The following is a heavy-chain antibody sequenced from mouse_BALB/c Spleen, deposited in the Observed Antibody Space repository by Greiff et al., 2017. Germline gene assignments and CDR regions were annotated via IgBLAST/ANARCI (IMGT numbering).Heavy chain of an antibody. CDR1: GFSLTSYG. CDR3: ARAYGSSLDYFDY. J-gene: IGHJ2*01. D-gene: IGHD1-1*01. Sequence: VKLVESGPGLVAPSQSLSITCTVSGFSLTSYGVHWVRQPPGKGLEWLGVIWAGGSTNYNSALMSRLSISKDNSKSQVFLKMNSLQTDDTAMYYCARAYGSSLDYFDYWGQGTTLTVSS. CDR2: IWAGGST. V-gene: IGHV2-9*02.